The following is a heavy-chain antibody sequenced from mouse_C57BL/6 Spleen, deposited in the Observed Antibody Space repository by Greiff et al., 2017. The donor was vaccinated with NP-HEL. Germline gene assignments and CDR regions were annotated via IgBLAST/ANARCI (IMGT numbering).Heavy chain of an antibody. J-gene: IGHJ1*03. V-gene: IGHV2-5*01. CDR2: IWRGGST. Sequence: QVQLQQSGPGLVQPSQSLSITCTVSGFSLTSYGVHWVRQSPGKGLEWLGVIWRGGSTDYNAAFMSRLSITKDNSKSQVFFKMNSLQADDTAIYYCAKSRGSSPYWYFDVWGTGTTVTVSS. CDR1: GFSLTSYG. D-gene: IGHD1-1*01. CDR3: AKSRGSSPYWYFDV.